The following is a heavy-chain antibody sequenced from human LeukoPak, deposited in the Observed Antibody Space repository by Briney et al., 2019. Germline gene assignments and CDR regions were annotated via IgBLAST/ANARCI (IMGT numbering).Heavy chain of an antibody. CDR1: GFTFSSYG. CDR2: ISYDGSNK. CDR3: AKDGDYYDSSGYSPGWGT. D-gene: IGHD3-22*01. J-gene: IGHJ4*02. Sequence: GRSLRLSCAASGFTFSSYGMHWVRQAPGKGLEWVAVISYDGSNKYYADSVKGRFTISRDNSKNTLYLQMNSLRAEDTAAYYCAKDGDYYDSSGYSPGWGTWGQGTLVTVSS. V-gene: IGHV3-30*18.